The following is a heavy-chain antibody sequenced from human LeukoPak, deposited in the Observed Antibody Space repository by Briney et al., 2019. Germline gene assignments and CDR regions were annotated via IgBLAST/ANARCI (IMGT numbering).Heavy chain of an antibody. J-gene: IGHJ4*02. CDR2: ISGSGGST. CDR3: AKTPDSSSSGFRPSFDY. V-gene: IGHV3-23*01. Sequence: GGSLRLSCAASGFTFSSYAMSWVRQAPGKGLEWVSAISGSGGSTYYADSVKGRFTISRDNSNNTLYLQMSSLRAEDTAMYYCAKTPDSSSSGFRPSFDYWGQGTLVTVSS. D-gene: IGHD6-6*01. CDR1: GFTFSSYA.